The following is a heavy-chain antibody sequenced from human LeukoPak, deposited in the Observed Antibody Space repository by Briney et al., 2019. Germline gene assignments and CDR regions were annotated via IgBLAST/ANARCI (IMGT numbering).Heavy chain of an antibody. D-gene: IGHD2-21*01. V-gene: IGHV3-7*01. Sequence: GGSLRLSCVTSGFSFSSYWMSWVRQAPGKGLEWVANINLDGSERNYADSVEGRLTISRDNAKNLLYLEMNSLRADDTAVYYCARPSSYSGAWGSDHWGQGTLVTVGS. CDR3: ARPSSYSGAWGSDH. J-gene: IGHJ4*02. CDR2: INLDGSER. CDR1: GFSFSSYW.